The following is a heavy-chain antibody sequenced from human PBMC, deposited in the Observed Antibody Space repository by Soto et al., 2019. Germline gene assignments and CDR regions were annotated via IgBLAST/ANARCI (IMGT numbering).Heavy chain of an antibody. Sequence: HPGGSLRLSCAASGFTFSSYGMHWVRQAPGKGLEWVAVISYDGSNKYYADSVKGRFTISRDNSKNTLYLQMNSLRAEDTAVYYCAKGGAGGAIGDYYYGMDVWGQGTTVTVSS. CDR2: ISYDGSNK. V-gene: IGHV3-30*18. J-gene: IGHJ6*02. CDR1: GFTFSSYG. CDR3: AKGGAGGAIGDYYYGMDV. D-gene: IGHD3-16*02.